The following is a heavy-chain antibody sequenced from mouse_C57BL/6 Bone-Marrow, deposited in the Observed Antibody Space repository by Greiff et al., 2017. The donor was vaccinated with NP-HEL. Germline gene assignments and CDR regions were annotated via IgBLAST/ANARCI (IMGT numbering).Heavy chain of an antibody. J-gene: IGHJ3*01. CDR2: ISSGGSYT. CDR1: GFTFSSYG. CDR3: ARRGYGSRFAY. D-gene: IGHD1-1*01. Sequence: EVNVVESGGDLVKPGGSLKLSCAASGFTFSSYGMSWFRQTPDKRLEWVATISSGGSYTYYPDSVKGRFTISRDNAKNTLYLQMSSLKSEDTAMYYCARRGYGSRFAYWGQGTLVTVSA. V-gene: IGHV5-6*02.